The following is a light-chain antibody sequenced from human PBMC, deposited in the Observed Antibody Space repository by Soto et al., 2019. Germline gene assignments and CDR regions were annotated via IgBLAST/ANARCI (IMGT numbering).Light chain of an antibody. J-gene: IGKJ1*01. V-gene: IGKV3-20*01. CDR1: QSVSSSY. CDR3: QQYCSSPLT. CDR2: GAS. Sequence: ELGLTQSPGTLSLSPGERATLSCRASQSVSSSYLAWYQQKPVQAPRLLIYGASSRAPGIPDRFSGSGSGTDFTLTISRLEPEDFAVYYCQQYCSSPLTFGQGTKVEIK.